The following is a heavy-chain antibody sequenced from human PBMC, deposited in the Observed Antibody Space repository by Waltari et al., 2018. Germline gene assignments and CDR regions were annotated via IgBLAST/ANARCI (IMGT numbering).Heavy chain of an antibody. V-gene: IGHV1-2*02. CDR2: INPNSGGT. Sequence: QVQLVQSGAEVKKPGASVKVSCKASGSTFTGYYMPWVRQAPGQGLEWRGWINPNSGGTNYAQKFQGRVTMTRDTSISTAYMELSRLRSDDTAVYYCARSPRAVAGTVYYGMDVWGQGTTVTVSS. D-gene: IGHD6-19*01. CDR1: GSTFTGYY. CDR3: ARSPRAVAGTVYYGMDV. J-gene: IGHJ6*02.